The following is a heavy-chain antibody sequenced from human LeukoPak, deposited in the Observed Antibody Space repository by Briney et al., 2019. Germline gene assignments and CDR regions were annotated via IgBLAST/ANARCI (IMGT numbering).Heavy chain of an antibody. V-gene: IGHV3-30*03. D-gene: IGHD1-26*01. Sequence: GGSLRLSCVASGFTFSSYWMSWVRQTPGKGLEWVAIISYDGSNIYYADSVKGRFTISRDNSKNTLYLQMNSLRAEDTAVYYCARDMVGATNSYWGQGTLVTVSS. CDR2: ISYDGSNI. CDR1: GFTFSSYW. J-gene: IGHJ4*02. CDR3: ARDMVGATNSY.